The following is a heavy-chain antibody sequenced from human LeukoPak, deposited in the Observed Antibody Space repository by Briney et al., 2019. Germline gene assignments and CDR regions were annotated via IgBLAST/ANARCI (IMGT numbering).Heavy chain of an antibody. J-gene: IGHJ6*02. V-gene: IGHV1-2*02. CDR1: GYTFTGYY. CDR3: ARDYYDSIYYYGMDV. Sequence: ASVKVSCKASGYTFTGYYMHWVRQAPGQGLEWMGWINPNSGGTNYAQKFQGRVTMTRDTSISTAYMGLSRLRSDDTAVYYCARDYYDSIYYYGMDVWGQGTTVTVSS. CDR2: INPNSGGT. D-gene: IGHD3-22*01.